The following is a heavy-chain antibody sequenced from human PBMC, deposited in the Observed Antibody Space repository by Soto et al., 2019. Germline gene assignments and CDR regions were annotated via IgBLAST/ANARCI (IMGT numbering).Heavy chain of an antibody. V-gene: IGHV3-23*01. Sequence: EVQLLESGGGLVQPGGSLRLSCAASGFTFSNYAMTWVRQAAGKGLEWVSDISDSGGGTYHADSVKGRFTISRDNSMNTLDLQMNSLRVEDTAVYYCAKGPEGSGTYPLTYYYFDPWGQGTLVTVSS. CDR2: ISDSGGGT. D-gene: IGHD1-26*01. CDR1: GFTFSNYA. CDR3: AKGPEGSGTYPLTYYYFDP. J-gene: IGHJ4*02.